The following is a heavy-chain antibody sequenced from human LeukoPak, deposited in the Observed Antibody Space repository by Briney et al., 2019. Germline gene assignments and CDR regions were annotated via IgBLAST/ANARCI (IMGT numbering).Heavy chain of an antibody. D-gene: IGHD3-22*01. V-gene: IGHV3-48*04. J-gene: IGHJ4*02. CDR1: EFTFSSYS. Sequence: GGSLRLSCAASEFTFSSYSMSWVRQAPGKGLEWVSYISSTASSIYYADSVKGRFTISRDNAKNSLYLQMNSLRAEDTAVYYCARDRSYSTGYYGGSLDYWGQGALVPVSS. CDR3: ARDRSYSTGYYGGSLDY. CDR2: ISSTASSI.